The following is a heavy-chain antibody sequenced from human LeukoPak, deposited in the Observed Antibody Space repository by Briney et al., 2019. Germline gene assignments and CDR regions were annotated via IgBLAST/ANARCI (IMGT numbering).Heavy chain of an antibody. D-gene: IGHD4-11*01. CDR1: GGSFSGYS. CDR3: ARVARWIYSNYGVWFDP. Sequence: SSETLSLTCAVYGGSFSGYSWSWIRQPPGKGLEWFGEINHSVSTNYNPSLKSRVTISVDTSKNQFSLKLTPVTAADTAVYYCARVARWIYSNYGVWFDPWGQGTLVTVSS. CDR2: INHSVST. J-gene: IGHJ5*02. V-gene: IGHV4-34*01.